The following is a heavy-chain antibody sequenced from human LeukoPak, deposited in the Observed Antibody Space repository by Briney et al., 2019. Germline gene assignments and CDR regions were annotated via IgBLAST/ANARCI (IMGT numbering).Heavy chain of an antibody. CDR2: ISSSSYT. CDR3: ARGQSGTYNVDS. CDR1: GFTFTSYS. V-gene: IGHV3-21*05. Sequence: GGSLRLSCAASGFTFTSYSMNWVRQAPGKGLEWVSYISSSSYTNYADSVKGRFTISRDNAKNSLYLQMNSPRAEDTAVYYCARGQSGTYNVDSWGQGTLVTVSS. J-gene: IGHJ4*02. D-gene: IGHD1-26*01.